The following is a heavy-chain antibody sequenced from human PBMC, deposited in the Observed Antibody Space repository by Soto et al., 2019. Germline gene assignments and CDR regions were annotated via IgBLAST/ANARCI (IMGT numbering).Heavy chain of an antibody. D-gene: IGHD2-2*01. Sequence: SETLSLTCTVSGGSISSGGYYWSWIRQHPGKGLEWIGYIYYSGSTYYNPSLKSRVTISVDTSKNQFSLKLSSVTAADTAVYYCARASANAMGGYNWFDPWGQGTLVPVSS. CDR2: IYYSGST. V-gene: IGHV4-31*03. CDR1: GGSISSGGYY. J-gene: IGHJ5*02. CDR3: ARASANAMGGYNWFDP.